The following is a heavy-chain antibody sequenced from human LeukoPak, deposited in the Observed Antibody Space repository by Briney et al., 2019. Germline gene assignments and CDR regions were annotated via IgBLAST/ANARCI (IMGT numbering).Heavy chain of an antibody. V-gene: IGHV4-38-2*02. D-gene: IGHD3-10*01. CDR1: GYSISSGYY. CDR2: IYHSGST. CDR3: TRDSGTSGEVKFDP. J-gene: IGHJ5*02. Sequence: SETLSLTCTVSGYSISSGYYWGWIRQPPGKGLEWIGSIYHSGSTYYNPSLKSRVTISVDTSKNQFSLKLSSVTAADTAVYYCTRDSGTSGEVKFDPWGQGSLVTVSS.